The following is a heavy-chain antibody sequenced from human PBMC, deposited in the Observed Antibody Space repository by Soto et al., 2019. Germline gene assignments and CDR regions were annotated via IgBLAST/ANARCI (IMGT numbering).Heavy chain of an antibody. CDR2: ISPASTYI. D-gene: IGHD2-15*01. CDR1: GLNFEKCS. Sequence: LRLSCTASGLNFEKCSFNWVRQPPGKGPEWLASISPASTYIRYADSVKGRFTISRDNARNSLSLQMMSLRADDTAMYYCAADTGDIEVVPATTWGQGTLVTVSS. CDR3: AADTGDIEVVPATT. J-gene: IGHJ4*02. V-gene: IGHV3-21*04.